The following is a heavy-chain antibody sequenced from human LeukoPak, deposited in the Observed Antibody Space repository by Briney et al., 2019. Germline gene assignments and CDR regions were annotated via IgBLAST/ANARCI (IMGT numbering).Heavy chain of an antibody. CDR1: GYTFTSYG. J-gene: IGHJ3*02. D-gene: IGHD1-26*01. CDR2: ISAYNGNT. Sequence: ASVTVSCKASGYTFTSYGISWVRQAPGQGLAWMGWISAYNGNTNYAQKLQGRVTMTTDTSTSTAYMELRSLRSDDTAVYYCARAGIVGARVAFDIWGQGTMVTVSS. V-gene: IGHV1-18*01. CDR3: ARAGIVGARVAFDI.